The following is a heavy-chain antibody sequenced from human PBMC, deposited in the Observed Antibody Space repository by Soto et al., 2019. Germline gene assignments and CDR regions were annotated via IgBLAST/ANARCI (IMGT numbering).Heavy chain of an antibody. CDR2: IGYDGNNK. J-gene: IGHJ3*02. V-gene: IGHV3-33*01. Sequence: QVQLVESGGGWVQPGRSLRLSCEATGFSFTTYGMHWVRQAPGKGLEWVAVIGYDGNNKYYADSVEGRFTISRDNSKNTVYLQMKSLRGDDTAVYYCARGGVTGIVVIFGSPLDICGQGTVVTVSS. D-gene: IGHD2-21*01. CDR3: ARGGVTGIVVIFGSPLDI. CDR1: GFSFTTYG.